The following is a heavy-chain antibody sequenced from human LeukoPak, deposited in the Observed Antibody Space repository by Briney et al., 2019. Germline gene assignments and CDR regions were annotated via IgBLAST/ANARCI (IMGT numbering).Heavy chain of an antibody. CDR3: ARDEDSSTWYPRFDY. Sequence: SVKVSCKASGGTFSSYAISWVRQAPGQGLEWMGRIIPILGIANYAQKSQGRVTITADKSTSTAYMELSSLRSEDTAVYYCARDEDSSTWYPRFDYWGQGTLVTLSS. CDR1: GGTFSSYA. D-gene: IGHD6-13*01. V-gene: IGHV1-69*04. J-gene: IGHJ4*02. CDR2: IIPILGIA.